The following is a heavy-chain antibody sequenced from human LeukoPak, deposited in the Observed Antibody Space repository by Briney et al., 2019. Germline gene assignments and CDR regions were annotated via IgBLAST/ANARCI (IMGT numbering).Heavy chain of an antibody. Sequence: RAGGSLRLSCAASGFTFSSYWMHWVRQVPGKGLVWVSRINSDGSSTSYADSVKGRFTISRDNAKNTLYVQMNSLRAEDTAAYYCSTGSGHAFDIWGRGTMVTVSS. CDR3: STGSGHAFDI. V-gene: IGHV3-74*01. D-gene: IGHD3-10*01. CDR2: INSDGSST. J-gene: IGHJ3*02. CDR1: GFTFSSYW.